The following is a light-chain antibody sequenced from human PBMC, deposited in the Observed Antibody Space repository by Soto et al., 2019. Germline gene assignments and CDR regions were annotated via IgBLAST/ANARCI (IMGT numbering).Light chain of an antibody. Sequence: QSVLTQPPSASGTPGQRVTISCSRSSSNIGSNYVYWYQQLPGTAPKLLIYRNNQRPSGVPDRFSGSKSGTSASLAISGLRSEDEADYYCAAWDDSLSGPVVFGGGTKLTVL. CDR2: RNN. J-gene: IGLJ2*01. CDR3: AAWDDSLSGPVV. V-gene: IGLV1-47*01. CDR1: SSNIGSNY.